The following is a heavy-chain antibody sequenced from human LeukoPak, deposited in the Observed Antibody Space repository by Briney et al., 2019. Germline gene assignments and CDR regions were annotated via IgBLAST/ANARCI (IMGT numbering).Heavy chain of an antibody. CDR2: INHSGST. J-gene: IGHJ4*02. CDR3: ARGPPRDYGSSGFYYNY. Sequence: TSETLSLTCAIYGGSFSDYYWSWIRQPPGKGLEWIGEINHSGSTNYNPSLKSRVTISLDTSKSQFSLKLSSVTAADTAVYYCARGPPRDYGSSGFYYNYWGQGTLVTVSS. D-gene: IGHD3-22*01. V-gene: IGHV4-34*01. CDR1: GGSFSDYY.